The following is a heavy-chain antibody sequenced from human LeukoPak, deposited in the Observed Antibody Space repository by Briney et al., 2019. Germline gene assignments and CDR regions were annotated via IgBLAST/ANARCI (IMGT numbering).Heavy chain of an antibody. CDR1: GFTFGDYA. D-gene: IGHD5-18*01. Sequence: GGSLRLSCTASGFTFGDYAMSWFRQAPGKGLEWVGFIRSKAYGGTTEYAASVKGRFTISRDDSKSIAYLQMNSLKTEGTAVYYCTRDVPYVDTAMDDYWGQGTLVTVSS. J-gene: IGHJ4*02. CDR3: TRDVPYVDTAMDDY. CDR2: IRSKAYGGTT. V-gene: IGHV3-49*03.